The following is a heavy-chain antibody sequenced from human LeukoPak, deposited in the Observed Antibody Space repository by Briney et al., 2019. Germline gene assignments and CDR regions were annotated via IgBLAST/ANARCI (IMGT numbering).Heavy chain of an antibody. D-gene: IGHD4-17*01. J-gene: IGHJ4*02. CDR1: GDSISRNSHY. CDR2: LNPSGKI. Sequence: PSETLSLTCSVSGDSISRNSHYWCWIRQSAGKGLEWIGRLNPSGKIDYNPSLRSRLTMSLDPSENKLSLKSSSVTAADTALYYCARGRPSGDYFDFWGQGALVTVSS. CDR3: ARGRPSGDYFDF. V-gene: IGHV4-61*02.